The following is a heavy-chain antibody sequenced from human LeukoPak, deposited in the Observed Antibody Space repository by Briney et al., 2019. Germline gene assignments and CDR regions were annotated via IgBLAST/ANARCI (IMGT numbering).Heavy chain of an antibody. J-gene: IGHJ4*02. CDR3: AKIGGNVVY. CDR2: ISYDGSNK. CDR1: GFTFSSRA. D-gene: IGHD4-23*01. V-gene: IGHV3-30*04. Sequence: GRSLRLSCVASGFTFSSRAMHWIRQAPGKGLEWVAVISYDGSNKYYADSVKGRFTISRDNSKNTLYLQMNSLRVEDTAVYYCAKIGGNVVYWGQGTLVTVSS.